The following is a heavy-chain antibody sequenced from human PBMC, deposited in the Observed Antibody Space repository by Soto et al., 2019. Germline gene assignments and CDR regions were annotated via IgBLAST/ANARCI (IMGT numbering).Heavy chain of an antibody. J-gene: IGHJ4*02. CDR2: ILYDGSKE. Sequence: GGSLRVSCTDSGFSFNTYVMDWVRQAPGKGLEWVARILYDGSKEYYADPVKGRFTISRDNSKNTLYLQMDRLRVEDTAVYFCAIGLALMADHWGQGTPVTVSS. V-gene: IGHV3-30*03. D-gene: IGHD2-21*01. CDR3: AIGLALMADH. CDR1: GFSFNTYV.